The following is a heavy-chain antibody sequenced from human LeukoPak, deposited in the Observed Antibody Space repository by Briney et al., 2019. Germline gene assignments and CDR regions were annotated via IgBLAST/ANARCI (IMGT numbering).Heavy chain of an antibody. CDR1: GYTFTDYY. CDR2: INPNSGGT. Sequence: GASVKVSCKASGYTFTDYYMHWVRQAPGQGLEWMGWINPNSGGTNYAQKFQGRVTMATDTSISTAYMAVSGLRSDDTAVYYCARVRIGQQLDKYYYYAMDVWGQGTTVTVSS. J-gene: IGHJ6*02. D-gene: IGHD6-13*01. CDR3: ARVRIGQQLDKYYYYAMDV. V-gene: IGHV1-2*02.